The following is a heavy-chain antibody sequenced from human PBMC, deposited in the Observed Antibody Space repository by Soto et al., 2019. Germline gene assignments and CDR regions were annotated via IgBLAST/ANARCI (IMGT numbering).Heavy chain of an antibody. CDR2: ISGSGGST. V-gene: IGHV3-23*01. CDR1: GFTFSSYA. Sequence: PGGSLRLSCAASGFTFSSYAMSRVRQAPGKGLEWVSAISGSGGSTYYADSVKGRFTISRDNSKNTLYLQMNSLRAEDTAVYYCARDERIKIFGVVGFIDYWGQGNLVTVSS. CDR3: ARDERIKIFGVVGFIDY. D-gene: IGHD3-3*01. J-gene: IGHJ4*02.